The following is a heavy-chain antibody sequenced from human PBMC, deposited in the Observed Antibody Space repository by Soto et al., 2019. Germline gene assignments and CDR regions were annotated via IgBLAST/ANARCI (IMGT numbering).Heavy chain of an antibody. CDR1: GFTFSSYA. CDR3: AKGTYYYGSAPYYFYY. Sequence: GGSLRLSCAASGFTFSSYAMSWVRQAPGKGLEWVSGISDSGGSTYYADSVKGRFTISRDNSKNTLYLQMNSLRAEDTAVYYCAKGTYYYGSAPYYFYYWGQGTLVTV. D-gene: IGHD3-10*01. J-gene: IGHJ4*02. V-gene: IGHV3-23*01. CDR2: ISDSGGST.